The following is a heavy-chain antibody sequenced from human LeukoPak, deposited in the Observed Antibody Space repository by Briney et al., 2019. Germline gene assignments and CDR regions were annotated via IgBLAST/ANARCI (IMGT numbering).Heavy chain of an antibody. CDR1: GFTFSSYG. CDR3: AQDGYCSSTSCEGSFDY. J-gene: IGHJ4*02. CDR2: ISYDGSNK. V-gene: IGHV3-30*18. Sequence: GGSLRLSCAASGFTFSSYGMHWVRQAPGKGLEWVAVISYDGSNKYYADSVKGRFTISRDNSKNTLYLQMNSLRAEDTAVYYCAQDGYCSSTSCEGSFDYWGQGTLVTVSS. D-gene: IGHD2-2*01.